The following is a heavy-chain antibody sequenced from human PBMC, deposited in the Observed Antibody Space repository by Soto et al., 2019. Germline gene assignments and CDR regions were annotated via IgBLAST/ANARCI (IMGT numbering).Heavy chain of an antibody. V-gene: IGHV4-31*03. D-gene: IGHD5-12*01. J-gene: IGHJ4*02. CDR3: ARGLDSGYDGPFDC. Sequence: QVQLQESGPGLVQPSQTLSLTCTVSGGSISSGGYYWSWIRQHPGKGLEWIGYMYYIGSTYYNPSLKSRVTISLDKSKNQFSLRLSSVTAADTAVYFCARGLDSGYDGPFDCWGQGTLVTVSS. CDR2: MYYIGST. CDR1: GGSISSGGYY.